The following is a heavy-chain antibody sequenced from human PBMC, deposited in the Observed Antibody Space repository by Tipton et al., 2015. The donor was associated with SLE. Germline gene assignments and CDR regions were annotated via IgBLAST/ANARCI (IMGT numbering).Heavy chain of an antibody. J-gene: IGHJ6*03. CDR2: IYYSGST. CDR1: GGSISSFY. Sequence: TLSLTYTVSGGSISSFYWSWIRQPPGKGLEWIGYIYYSGSTNYNPPLKSRVTISVDTSKNQFSLKLSSVTAADTAVYYCARDHLPGGYYYYMDVWGKGTTVTVSS. CDR3: ARDHLPGGYYYYMDV. D-gene: IGHD3-10*01. V-gene: IGHV4-59*01.